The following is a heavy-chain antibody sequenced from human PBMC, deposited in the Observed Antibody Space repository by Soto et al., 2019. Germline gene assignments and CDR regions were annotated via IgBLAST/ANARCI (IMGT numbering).Heavy chain of an antibody. CDR2: ISYDGSNK. CDR3: AKDLAYCSSTSCYTPGAYYYGMDV. Sequence: QVQLVESGGGVVQPGRSLRLSCAASGFTFSSYGMHWVRQAPGKGLEWVAVISYDGSNKYYADSVKGRFTISRDNSKNTLYLQMNSLRAEDTAVYYCAKDLAYCSSTSCYTPGAYYYGMDVWGQGTTVTVSS. CDR1: GFTFSSYG. J-gene: IGHJ6*02. V-gene: IGHV3-30*18. D-gene: IGHD2-2*02.